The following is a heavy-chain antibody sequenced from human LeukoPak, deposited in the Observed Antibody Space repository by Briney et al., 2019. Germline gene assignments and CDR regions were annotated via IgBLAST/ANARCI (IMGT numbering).Heavy chain of an antibody. V-gene: IGHV3-66*01. J-gene: IGHJ5*02. CDR2: IYSGGDT. D-gene: IGHD4/OR15-4a*01. CDR1: GFTVSNNY. Sequence: GGSLRLSCAASGFTVSNNYMNRVRQAPGKGLEWVSLIYSGGDTHYADSVKGRFTISRDSSKNTLYLQMNSLRAEDTAVYYCARDPPAVRTNTYAWGQGTLVTVSS. CDR3: ARDPPAVRTNTYA.